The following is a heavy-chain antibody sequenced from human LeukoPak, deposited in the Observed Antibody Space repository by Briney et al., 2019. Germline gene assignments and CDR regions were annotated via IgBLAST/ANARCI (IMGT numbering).Heavy chain of an antibody. CDR1: GFTFSSYA. D-gene: IGHD2-2*01. Sequence: GGSLRLSCAASGFTFSSYAMSWVRQAPGKGLEWVSAISGSGGSTYYADSVKGRFTISRDNSKNTLYLQMNSLRAEDTAVYYCARDDCSSTSCYGRLDYWGQGTLVTVSS. CDR2: ISGSGGST. V-gene: IGHV3-23*01. CDR3: ARDDCSSTSCYGRLDY. J-gene: IGHJ4*02.